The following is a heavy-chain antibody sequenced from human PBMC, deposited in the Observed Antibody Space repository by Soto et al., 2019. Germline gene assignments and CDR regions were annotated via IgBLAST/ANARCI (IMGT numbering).Heavy chain of an antibody. V-gene: IGHV4-30-2*01. Sequence: TLSLTCAVSGGSISSGGYSWSWIRQPPGKGLEWIGYIYHSGSTYYNPSLKSRVTISVDRSKNQFSLKLSSVTAADTAVYYCARVRTFDYYDSSGYFDYWGQGTLVTVSS. CDR2: IYHSGST. CDR3: ARVRTFDYYDSSGYFDY. J-gene: IGHJ4*02. D-gene: IGHD3-22*01. CDR1: GGSISSGGYS.